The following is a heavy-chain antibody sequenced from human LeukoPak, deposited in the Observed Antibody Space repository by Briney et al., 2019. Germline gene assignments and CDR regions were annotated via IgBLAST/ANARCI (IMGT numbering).Heavy chain of an antibody. D-gene: IGHD2-2*01. J-gene: IGHJ4*02. V-gene: IGHV1-2*02. CDR3: AREYEEDIVVVPAANSFGYYTLLDY. CDR2: INPNSGGT. CDR1: GYTFTGYY. Sequence: ASVKVSCKASGYTFTGYYMHWVRQAPGQGLEWMGWINPNSGGTNYAQKFQGRVTMTRDTSISTAYMELSRLRSDDTAVYYCAREYEEDIVVVPAANSFGYYTLLDYWGQGTLVTVSS.